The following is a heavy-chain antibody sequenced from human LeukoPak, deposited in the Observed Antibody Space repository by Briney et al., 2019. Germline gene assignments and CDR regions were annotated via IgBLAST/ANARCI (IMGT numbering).Heavy chain of an antibody. Sequence: SVKVSCKASGGTFSSYAISWVRQAPGQGLEWMGRIIPILGIANYAQKFQGRVTITADKSTSTAYMELSSLRSEDTAVYYCAREEHVDYYGSGSLYYFDYWGQGTLVTVSS. D-gene: IGHD3-10*01. CDR1: GGTFSSYA. CDR2: IIPILGIA. CDR3: AREEHVDYYGSGSLYYFDY. J-gene: IGHJ4*02. V-gene: IGHV1-69*04.